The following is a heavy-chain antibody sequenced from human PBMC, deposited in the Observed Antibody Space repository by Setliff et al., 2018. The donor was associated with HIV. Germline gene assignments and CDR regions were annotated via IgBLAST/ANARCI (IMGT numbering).Heavy chain of an antibody. CDR3: ARGRQFTFWSAYMHMDV. J-gene: IGHJ6*03. CDR1: GGSISSDDYY. D-gene: IGHD3-3*01. CDR2: ITYSGSA. V-gene: IGHV4-30-4*08. Sequence: PSETLSLTCTVSGGSISSDDYYWNWIRQPPGKGLEWIGYITYSGSAYYNPSLKSRVAISVDTSKNQFSLKVNSVTAADTAIYYCARGRQFTFWSAYMHMDVWGKGTSVTVSS.